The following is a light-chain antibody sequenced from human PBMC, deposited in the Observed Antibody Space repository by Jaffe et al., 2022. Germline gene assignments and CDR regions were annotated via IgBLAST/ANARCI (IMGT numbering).Light chain of an antibody. V-gene: IGKV3-20*01. J-gene: IGKJ1*01. CDR1: QSVYSRY. CDR3: QQYGSSPPWT. CDR2: GAS. Sequence: EIVLTQSPGTLSSSPGERATLSCRASQSVYSRYLAWYQQKPGQAPRLLIYGASSRATDIPDRFSGSGSGTDFTLTISRLEPEDFAVYYCQQYGSSPPWTFGQGTKVEIK.